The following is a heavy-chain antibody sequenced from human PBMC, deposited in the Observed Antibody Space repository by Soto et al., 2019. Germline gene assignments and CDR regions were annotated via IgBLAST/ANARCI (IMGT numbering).Heavy chain of an antibody. J-gene: IGHJ4*02. D-gene: IGHD5-18*01. V-gene: IGHV1-46*01. Sequence: GASVKGSCKASGYTFTSYYMHWVRQAPGQGFEWMGIINPSGGSTSYAQNFQGRVTMTRDTSTSTVYMELCSLRSEDTTVYYCARDHTAMAPDYWGQGTLVTVSS. CDR2: INPSGGST. CDR1: GYTFTSYY. CDR3: ARDHTAMAPDY.